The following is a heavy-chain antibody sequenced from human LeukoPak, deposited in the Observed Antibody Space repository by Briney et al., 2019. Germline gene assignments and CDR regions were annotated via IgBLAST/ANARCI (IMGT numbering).Heavy chain of an antibody. CDR2: IYYSGSP. V-gene: IGHV4-39*01. J-gene: IGHJ4*02. CDR3: ARLGDAYNLLLDY. Sequence: KPSETLSLTCTVSGGSISSSNYYWAWIRQPPGKGLEWIGSIYYSGSPYYNPSLKSRVTISVDTSKNQFSLKLTSVTAADTALYYCARLGDAYNLLLDYWGQGTLVTVSS. CDR1: GGSISSSNYY. D-gene: IGHD5-24*01.